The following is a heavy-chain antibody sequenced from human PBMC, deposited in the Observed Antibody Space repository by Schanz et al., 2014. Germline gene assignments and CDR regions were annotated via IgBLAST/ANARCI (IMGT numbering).Heavy chain of an antibody. CDR3: ARDGDRFYHNYYMDV. CDR2: IGYLGDT. J-gene: IGHJ6*03. CDR1: GFTLSNSD. D-gene: IGHD4-17*01. V-gene: IGHV3-13*01. Sequence: EVQLVESGGGLVQPGGSLRLSCAASGFTLSNSDMHWVRQGTGKGLEWVSTIGYLGDTYYPDSVKGRFTVSRDSGQNSLYLQMNSLRAGDTAVYYCARDGDRFYHNYYMDVWGKGTTVTVSS.